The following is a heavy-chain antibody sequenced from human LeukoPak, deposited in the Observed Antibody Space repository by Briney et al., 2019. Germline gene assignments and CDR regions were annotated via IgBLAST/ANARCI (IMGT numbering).Heavy chain of an antibody. J-gene: IGHJ4*02. CDR3: ARQAAAGLDY. CDR1: GFTVDDTY. D-gene: IGHD6-13*01. Sequence: GGSLRLSCAASGFTVDDTYMSWVRQAPGKGLEWVSVVYSGGRTFFADSVKGRFTISRDNSKNTVYLQMNSLRADDTAVYYCARQAAAGLDYWGQGTLVTVSS. V-gene: IGHV3-66*02. CDR2: VYSGGRT.